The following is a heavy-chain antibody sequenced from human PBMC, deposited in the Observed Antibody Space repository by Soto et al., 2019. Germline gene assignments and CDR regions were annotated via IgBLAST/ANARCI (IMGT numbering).Heavy chain of an antibody. CDR2: TRNKANSYTT. J-gene: IGHJ4*02. CDR3: ARGIGGPWYYDSSGYYNYYFDY. V-gene: IGHV3-72*01. Sequence: LRLSCAASGFTFSDHYMDWVRQAPGKGLEWVGRTRNKANSYTTEYAASVKGRFTISRDDSKNSLYLQMNSLKTEDTAVYYCARGIGGPWYYDSSGYYNYYFDYWGQGTLVTVSS. D-gene: IGHD3-22*01. CDR1: GFTFSDHY.